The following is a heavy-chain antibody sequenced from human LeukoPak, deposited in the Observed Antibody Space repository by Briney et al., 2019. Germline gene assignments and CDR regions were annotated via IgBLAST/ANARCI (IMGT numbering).Heavy chain of an antibody. CDR1: GFTFVNYG. V-gene: IGHV3-23*01. CDR3: AKVHITSWSWWFDP. D-gene: IGHD2-21*01. Sequence: HPGGTLRLSCAASGFTFVNYGMSWVRQAPGKGLEWVSAIVGSGGNPYSDESTFYADSVKGRFTISRDNSKNTLYLQMHSLRAEDTALYYCAKVHITSWSWWFDPWGQGTLVTVSS. J-gene: IGHJ5*02. CDR2: IVGSGGNPYSDEST.